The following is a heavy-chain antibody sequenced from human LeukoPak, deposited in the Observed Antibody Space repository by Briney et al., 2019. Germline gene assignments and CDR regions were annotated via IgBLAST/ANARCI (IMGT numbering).Heavy chain of an antibody. Sequence: GGSLRLSCAASGFLVSDNYMHWLRQAPGKGLEWVSVLYTGGSTYYADSGKGRFTISRDNSENTLYLQMNGLRVEDTAVYYCARDHWNYHAFDYWGQGTLVSVSS. CDR3: ARDHWNYHAFDY. CDR2: LYTGGST. CDR1: GFLVSDNY. V-gene: IGHV3-53*01. D-gene: IGHD1-7*01. J-gene: IGHJ4*02.